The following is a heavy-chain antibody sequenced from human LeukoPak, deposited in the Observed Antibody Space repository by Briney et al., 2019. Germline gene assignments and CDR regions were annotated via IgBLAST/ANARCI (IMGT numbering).Heavy chain of an antibody. Sequence: ASVKVSCKASGYTFTGYYMHWVRQAPGQGLEWMGRINPNSGGTNYAQKFQGRVTMTRDTSISTAYMELSRLRSDDTAVYYCARDYYDSSGYYPRFDYWGQGTLVTVSS. CDR1: GYTFTGYY. CDR3: ARDYYDSSGYYPRFDY. CDR2: INPNSGGT. J-gene: IGHJ4*02. D-gene: IGHD3-22*01. V-gene: IGHV1-2*06.